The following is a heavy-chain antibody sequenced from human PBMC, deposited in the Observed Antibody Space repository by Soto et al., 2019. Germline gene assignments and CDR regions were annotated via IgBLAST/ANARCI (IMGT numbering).Heavy chain of an antibody. V-gene: IGHV3-7*03. CDR2: IKQDGSEK. Sequence: EVQLVESGGGLVQPGGSLRLSCATSGFTFSSYWMTWVRQAPGKGLEWVANIKQDGSEKYYVDSVKGRFTISRDNAKNSLFLQMISLRAEDTAVYYCARKFGYALPEDYWGQGTLVTVSS. CDR1: GFTFSSYW. CDR3: ARKFGYALPEDY. D-gene: IGHD5-12*01. J-gene: IGHJ4*02.